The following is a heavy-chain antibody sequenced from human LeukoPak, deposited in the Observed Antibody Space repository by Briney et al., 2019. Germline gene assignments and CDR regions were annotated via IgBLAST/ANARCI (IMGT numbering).Heavy chain of an antibody. D-gene: IGHD1-26*01. Sequence: ASATVSCKASGYTFTSYGISWVRQAPGQGLEWMGWISAYNGNTNYAQKLQGRVTMTTDTSTSTAYMELRSLRSDDTAVYYCARDHSGSYFYYYYYMDVWGKGTTVTVSS. V-gene: IGHV1-18*01. CDR2: ISAYNGNT. J-gene: IGHJ6*03. CDR3: ARDHSGSYFYYYYYMDV. CDR1: GYTFTSYG.